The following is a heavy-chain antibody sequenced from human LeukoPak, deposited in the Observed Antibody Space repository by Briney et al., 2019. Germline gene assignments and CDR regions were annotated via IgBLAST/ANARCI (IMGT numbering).Heavy chain of an antibody. CDR1: GYTFTSYD. Sequence: ASVKVSCKASGYTFTSYDINWVRQAPGQGLEWMGWISAYNGNTNYAQKLQGRVTMTTDTSTSTTYMELRSLRSDDTAVYYCARDRVGGCSSTSCHRFADYWGQGTLVTVSS. V-gene: IGHV1-18*01. CDR2: ISAYNGNT. J-gene: IGHJ4*02. D-gene: IGHD2-2*01. CDR3: ARDRVGGCSSTSCHRFADY.